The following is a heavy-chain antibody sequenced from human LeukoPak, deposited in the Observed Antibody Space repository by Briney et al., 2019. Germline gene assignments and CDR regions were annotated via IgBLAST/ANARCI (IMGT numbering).Heavy chain of an antibody. CDR2: MNPNSGNT. V-gene: IGHV1-8*01. Sequence: ASVKVSCKASGYTFTSYDINWVRQATGQGLEWIGWMNPNSGNTGYAQKFQGRVTMTRNTSISTAYMELSSLRSEDTAVYYCARGFRNYDFWSGYYTPVDVWGKGTTVTVSS. D-gene: IGHD3-3*01. CDR3: ARGFRNYDFWSGYYTPVDV. J-gene: IGHJ6*04. CDR1: GYTFTSYD.